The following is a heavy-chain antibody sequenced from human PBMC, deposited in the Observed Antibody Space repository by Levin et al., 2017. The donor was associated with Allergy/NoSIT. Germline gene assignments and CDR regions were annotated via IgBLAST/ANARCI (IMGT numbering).Heavy chain of an antibody. Sequence: SETLSLTCTVSGGSISSGGYWSWLRQYPGKGLEWIGYIYDSGSTSYNPSLKSRVTISVDTSKNPFSLKVNSLTAADTAVYYCAREIGAGRDYWGQGTLVTVSS. CDR3: AREIGAGRDY. D-gene: IGHD2/OR15-2a*01. CDR1: GGSISSGGY. V-gene: IGHV4-31*03. CDR2: IYDSGST. J-gene: IGHJ4*02.